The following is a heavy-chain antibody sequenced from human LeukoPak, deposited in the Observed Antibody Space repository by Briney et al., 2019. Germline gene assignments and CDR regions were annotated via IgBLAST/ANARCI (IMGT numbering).Heavy chain of an antibody. Sequence: ASVKVSCKASGYTFTSYAIHWVRQAPGQRLEWMEWINAGTGNRKYSQKFQDRVTITRETSATTAYVELSSLTSEDTAVYYCARVSDDSGWNFDYWGQGTLVTVSS. J-gene: IGHJ4*02. CDR1: GYTFTSYA. CDR2: INAGTGNR. D-gene: IGHD6-19*01. CDR3: ARVSDDSGWNFDY. V-gene: IGHV1-3*01.